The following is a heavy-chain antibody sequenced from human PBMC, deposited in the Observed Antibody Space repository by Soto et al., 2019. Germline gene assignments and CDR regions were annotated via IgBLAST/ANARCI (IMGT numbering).Heavy chain of an antibody. V-gene: IGHV3-23*01. Sequence: PGGSLRLSCAASGFAFSSCAMSWVRQAPGKGLEWVSTISGGGINTYYADSVKGRFAISRDNSKNTLYLQMNSLRAEDTAVYFCQKGEIHGGNFDYWGQGTLVTVSS. D-gene: IGHD4-17*01. J-gene: IGHJ4*02. CDR3: QKGEIHGGNFDY. CDR1: GFAFSSCA. CDR2: ISGGGINT.